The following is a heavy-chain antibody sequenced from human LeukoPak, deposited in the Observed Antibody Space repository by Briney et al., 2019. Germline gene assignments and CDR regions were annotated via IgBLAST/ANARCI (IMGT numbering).Heavy chain of an antibody. CDR1: GGTFSSYA. CDR2: ISAYNGNT. Sequence: ASVKVSCKASGGTFSSYAISWVRQAPGQGLEWMGWISAYNGNTNYAQKVQGRVTMTTDTSTSTAYMELRSLRSDDTAVYYCARDVLVLANGGVFDYWGQGTLVTVSS. V-gene: IGHV1-18*01. CDR3: ARDVLVLANGGVFDY. J-gene: IGHJ4*02. D-gene: IGHD3-16*01.